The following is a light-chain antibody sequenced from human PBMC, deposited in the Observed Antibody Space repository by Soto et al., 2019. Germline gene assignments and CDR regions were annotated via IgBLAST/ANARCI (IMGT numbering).Light chain of an antibody. CDR3: QQYGTSEII. CDR2: GAS. J-gene: IGKJ5*01. CDR1: QSVTSTY. V-gene: IGKV3-20*01. Sequence: EIVLTQSPGILSLSPGERATLSCRASQSVTSTYLAWYQQKPGQAPRLLIFGASTRATGIPDRFSGSGSGTDFTLTITRLEPEDFAVYYCQQYGTSEIIFGQGTRLEIK.